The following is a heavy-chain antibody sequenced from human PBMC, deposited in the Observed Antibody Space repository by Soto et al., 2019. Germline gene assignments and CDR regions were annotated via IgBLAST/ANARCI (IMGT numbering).Heavy chain of an antibody. J-gene: IGHJ6*02. D-gene: IGHD2-15*01. Sequence: GGSLRLSCAASGFTFISYAMSWVRQAPGKGLEWVSAISGSGGSTYYADSVKGRFTISRDNSKNTLYLQMNSLRAEDTAVYYCAKRRSAGWTLYYYYGMDVWGHGTTVTVSS. CDR3: AKRRSAGWTLYYYYGMDV. V-gene: IGHV3-23*01. CDR2: ISGSGGST. CDR1: GFTFISYA.